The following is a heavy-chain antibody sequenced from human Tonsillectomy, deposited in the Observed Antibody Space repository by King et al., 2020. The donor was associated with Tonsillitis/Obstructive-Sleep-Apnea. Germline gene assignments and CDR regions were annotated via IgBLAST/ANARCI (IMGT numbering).Heavy chain of an antibody. CDR3: AGGTLMVYAMESLAADDAFDI. D-gene: IGHD2-8*01. CDR2: IYTSGST. CDR1: GGSISSYY. J-gene: IGHJ3*02. Sequence: VQLQESGPGLVKPSETLSLTCTVSGGSISSYYWSWIRQPAGKGLEWIGRIYTSGSTNYNPSLKSRVTMSVDTSKNQFSLKLSSVTAADTAVYYCAGGTLMVYAMESLAADDAFDIWGQGTMVTVSS. V-gene: IGHV4-4*07.